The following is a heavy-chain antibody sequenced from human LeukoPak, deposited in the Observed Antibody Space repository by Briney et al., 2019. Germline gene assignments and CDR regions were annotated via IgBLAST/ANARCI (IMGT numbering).Heavy chain of an antibody. CDR3: AKAGRDVYNFIDYYYGMDV. CDR1: GFTFSSYA. Sequence: GGSLRLSCAASGFTFSSYAMSWVRQAPGEGRGWVSAISGSGGSTYYADSVKGRFTISRDNSKNTLYLQMNSLRAEDTAVYYCAKAGRDVYNFIDYYYGMDVWGQGTTVTVSS. D-gene: IGHD5-24*01. CDR2: ISGSGGST. V-gene: IGHV3-23*01. J-gene: IGHJ6*02.